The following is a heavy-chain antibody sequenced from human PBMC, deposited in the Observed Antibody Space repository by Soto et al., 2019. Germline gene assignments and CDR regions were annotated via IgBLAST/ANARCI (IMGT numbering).Heavy chain of an antibody. V-gene: IGHV1-69*01. CDR1: GGTFSSYA. D-gene: IGHD3-3*01. CDR3: ARSITIFGVVITRYYGMDV. Sequence: QVQLVQSGAEVKKPGSSVKVSCKASGGTFSSYAISWVRQAPGQGLEWMGGIIPIFGTANYAQKFQGRVTITADESTSTAYMELSSLRSEDTAVYYCARSITIFGVVITRYYGMDVWGQGTTVTVSS. J-gene: IGHJ6*02. CDR2: IIPIFGTA.